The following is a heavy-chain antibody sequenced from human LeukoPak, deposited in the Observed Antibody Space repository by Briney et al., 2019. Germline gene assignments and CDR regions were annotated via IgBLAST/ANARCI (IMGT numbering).Heavy chain of an antibody. CDR2: LSGSGGST. CDR3: AKVSPSGSTSRRVYFDY. CDR1: GFTFSSYA. J-gene: IGHJ4*02. Sequence: GGSLRLSCAASGFTFSSYAMSWVRQAPGKGLEWVSTLSGSGGSTYYADSVKGRFTISRDNSKNTLYLQMNSLRAEDTAVYYCAKVSPSGSTSRRVYFDYWGQGTPVTVSS. D-gene: IGHD6-6*01. V-gene: IGHV3-23*01.